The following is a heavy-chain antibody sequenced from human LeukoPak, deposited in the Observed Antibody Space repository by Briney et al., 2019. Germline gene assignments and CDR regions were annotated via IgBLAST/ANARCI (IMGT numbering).Heavy chain of an antibody. J-gene: IGHJ3*02. CDR3: AREVGSGTYLAHVFDI. CDR2: IYSGGST. V-gene: IGHV3-53*01. CDR1: GLTVSSSY. Sequence: GSLRPSCAASGLTVSSSYMSWVRQAPGKGLEWVSLIYSGGSTHYADSVKGRFTISRDNSENTLYLQMHSLRAEDTAVYYCAREVGSGTYLAHVFDIWGQGTMVTVSS. D-gene: IGHD1-26*01.